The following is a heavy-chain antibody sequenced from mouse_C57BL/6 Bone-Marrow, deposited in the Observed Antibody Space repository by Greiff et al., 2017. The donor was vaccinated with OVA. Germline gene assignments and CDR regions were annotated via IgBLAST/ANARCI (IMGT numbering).Heavy chain of an antibody. CDR2: ISYDGSN. J-gene: IGHJ2*01. CDR1: GYSFTSGYY. Sequence: ESGPGLVKPSPSLSLTCSVTGYSFTSGYYWNWIRQFPGNKLEWMGYISYDGSNNYNPSLKNRISITRDTSKNQFFLKLNSVTTEDTATYYCARFYDGYYDFDYWGQGTTLTVSS. V-gene: IGHV3-6*01. D-gene: IGHD2-3*01. CDR3: ARFYDGYYDFDY.